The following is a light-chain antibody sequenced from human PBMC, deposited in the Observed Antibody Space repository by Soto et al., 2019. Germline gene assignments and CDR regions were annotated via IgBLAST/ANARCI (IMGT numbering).Light chain of an antibody. J-gene: IGKJ5*01. Sequence: ILLPQSPCTLSLSPGEGATLSCRASQSVYNNYLAWYQQIPGQAPRLLIYGASSRATGIPDRFSGSGSGTDFTLTISRLEPEDFAVYYCQQYGSSPITFGQGTRLEIK. CDR2: GAS. CDR1: QSVYNNY. V-gene: IGKV3-20*01. CDR3: QQYGSSPIT.